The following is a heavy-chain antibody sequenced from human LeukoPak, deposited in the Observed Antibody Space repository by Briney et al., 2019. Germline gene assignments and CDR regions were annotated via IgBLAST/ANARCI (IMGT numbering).Heavy chain of an antibody. V-gene: IGHV1-8*03. Sequence: ASVKVSCKASGYTFTSYDINWARQATGQGLEWMGWMNPNSGNTGYAQKFQGRVTITRNTSISTAYMELSSLRSEDTVVYYCARRGQYDFWSGYSYNWFDPWGQGTLVTVSS. J-gene: IGHJ5*02. D-gene: IGHD3-3*01. CDR3: ARRGQYDFWSGYSYNWFDP. CDR1: GYTFTSYD. CDR2: MNPNSGNT.